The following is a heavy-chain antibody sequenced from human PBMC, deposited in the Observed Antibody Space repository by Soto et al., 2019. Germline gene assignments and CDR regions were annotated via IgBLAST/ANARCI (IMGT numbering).Heavy chain of an antibody. CDR3: AREGVGEAFDAFDI. CDR1: GFTFSSYG. J-gene: IGHJ3*02. D-gene: IGHD3-10*01. Sequence: QVQLVESGGGVVQPGRSLRLSCAASGFTFSSYGMHWVRQAPGKGLEWVAVIWYDGSNKYYADSVKGRFTISRDNSKNTLDLQMNSLRAEDTAVYYCAREGVGEAFDAFDIWGQGTMVTVSS. V-gene: IGHV3-33*01. CDR2: IWYDGSNK.